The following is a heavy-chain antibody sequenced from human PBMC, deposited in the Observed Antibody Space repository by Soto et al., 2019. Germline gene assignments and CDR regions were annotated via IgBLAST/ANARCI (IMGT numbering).Heavy chain of an antibody. J-gene: IGHJ4*02. CDR2: ISGSTTTI. CDR1: GLTFSNYT. V-gene: IGHV3-48*01. CDR3: ATCRDY. Sequence: EVQLVESGGGLVEPGGSLRLSCSVSGLTFSNYTMTWVRQAPGKGLEWVSYISGSTTTIYYADPVKGRFTISRDNAKNSLYLQMNSLRAEDTAVYYCATCRDYWGQGTLVTVSS.